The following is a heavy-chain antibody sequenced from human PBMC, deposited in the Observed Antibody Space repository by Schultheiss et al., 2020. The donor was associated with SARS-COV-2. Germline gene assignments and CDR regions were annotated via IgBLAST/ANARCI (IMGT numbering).Heavy chain of an antibody. V-gene: IGHV3-21*01. CDR3: ARVKHYDFWSGYLNY. CDR1: GFTFSSYG. Sequence: GGSLRLSCAASGFTFSSYGMHWVRQAPGKGLEWVSSISSSSSYIYYADSVKGRFTISRDNAKNTLYLQMNSLRAEDTAVYYCARVKHYDFWSGYLNYWGQGTLVTVSS. J-gene: IGHJ4*02. CDR2: ISSSSSYI. D-gene: IGHD3-3*01.